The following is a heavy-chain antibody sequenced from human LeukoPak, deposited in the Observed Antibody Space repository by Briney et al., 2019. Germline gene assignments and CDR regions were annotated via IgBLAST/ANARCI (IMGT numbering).Heavy chain of an antibody. Sequence: GGSLRLSCAASGFTFSSYGMHWVRQAPGGGLEWVAFIWYDGDIKYYADSVKGRFTISRDNSKHTLYLQMNSLRAEDTAVYYCARRGGYYDFWSGYYTGPDAFDIWGQGTMVTVSS. V-gene: IGHV3-30*02. CDR1: GFTFSSYG. CDR3: ARRGGYYDFWSGYYTGPDAFDI. J-gene: IGHJ3*02. CDR2: IWYDGDIK. D-gene: IGHD3-3*01.